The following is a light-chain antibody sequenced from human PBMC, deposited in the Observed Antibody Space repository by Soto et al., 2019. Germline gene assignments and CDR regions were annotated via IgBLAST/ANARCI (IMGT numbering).Light chain of an antibody. V-gene: IGKV1-39*01. J-gene: IGKJ3*01. CDR2: AAS. CDR1: QSISNY. Sequence: DIQMTQSPSSLSASVGDRVTITCRASQSISNYLNWYQRKPGKAPELLIYAASSLQSGVPSRFSGSGSGTDFTLTISSLQPEDFATYYCQQSYTTPINFGPGTKVDIK. CDR3: QQSYTTPIN.